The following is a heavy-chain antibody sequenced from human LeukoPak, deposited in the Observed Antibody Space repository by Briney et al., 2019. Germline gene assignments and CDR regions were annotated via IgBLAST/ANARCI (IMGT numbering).Heavy chain of an antibody. D-gene: IGHD5-18*01. J-gene: IGHJ4*02. CDR2: ISNDGSKE. CDR1: GFTFSSYG. CDR3: AKDRYSYAFEYSDS. V-gene: IGHV3-30*18. Sequence: GGSLRLSCAASGFTFSSYGMHWVRQAPGKGLDWVAVISNDGSKEYYADSVKGRFTISRDNSKNALSLQVSSLRTEDTAVYYCAKDRYSYAFEYSDSWGQGTLVTVSS.